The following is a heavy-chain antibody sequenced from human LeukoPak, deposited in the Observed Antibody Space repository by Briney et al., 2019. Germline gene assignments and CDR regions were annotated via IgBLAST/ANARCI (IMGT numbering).Heavy chain of an antibody. J-gene: IGHJ4*02. D-gene: IGHD5-24*01. CDR2: IYHSGST. V-gene: IGHV4-30-2*01. Sequence: PSQTLSLTCTVSGGSISSGGYYWSWIRQLPGKGLEWIGYIYHSGSTYYNPSLKSRVTISVDRSKNQFSLKLSSVTAADTAVYYCARDVEMAQSGWGQGTLVTVSS. CDR1: GGSISSGGYY. CDR3: ARDVEMAQSG.